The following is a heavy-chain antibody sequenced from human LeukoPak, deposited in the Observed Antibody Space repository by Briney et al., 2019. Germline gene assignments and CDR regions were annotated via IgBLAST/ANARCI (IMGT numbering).Heavy chain of an antibody. J-gene: IGHJ4*02. CDR3: ARRNWGQYCFDY. CDR2: IYYSGST. D-gene: IGHD7-27*01. CDR1: GGSISSYY. Sequence: PSETLSLTCTVSGGSISSYYWSWIRQPPGKGLEWIGYIYYSGSTNYNPSLKSRVTISVDTSKNQFSLKLSSVTAADTAVYYCARRNWGQYCFDYWGQGTLVTVSS. V-gene: IGHV4-59*08.